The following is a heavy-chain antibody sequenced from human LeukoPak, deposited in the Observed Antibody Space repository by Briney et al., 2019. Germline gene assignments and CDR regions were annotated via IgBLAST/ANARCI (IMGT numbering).Heavy chain of an antibody. D-gene: IGHD5-12*01. V-gene: IGHV1-2*02. Sequence: QAPGQXXXWMGWINPNSGGTNYAQKFQGRVTMTRDTSISTAYMELSRLRSDDTAVYYCAREKWLRLPSFDYWGQGTLVTVSS. J-gene: IGHJ4*02. CDR2: INPNSGGT. CDR3: AREKWLRLPSFDY.